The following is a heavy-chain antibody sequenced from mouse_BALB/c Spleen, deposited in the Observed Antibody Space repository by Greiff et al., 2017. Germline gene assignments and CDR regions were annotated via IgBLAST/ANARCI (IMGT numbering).Heavy chain of an antibody. D-gene: IGHD3-1*01. CDR3: ARSGDDMDY. Sequence: QVHVKQSGAELARPGASVKMSCKASGYTFTSYTMHWVKQRPGQGLEWIGYINPSSGYTNYNQKFKDKATLTADKSSSTAYMQLSSLTSEDSAVYYCARSGDDMDYWGQGTSVTVSS. CDR1: GYTFTSYT. CDR2: INPSSGYT. J-gene: IGHJ4*01. V-gene: IGHV1-4*01.